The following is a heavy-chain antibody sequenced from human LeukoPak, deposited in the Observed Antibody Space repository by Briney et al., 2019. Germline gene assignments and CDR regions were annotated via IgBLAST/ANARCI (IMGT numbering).Heavy chain of an antibody. J-gene: IGHJ4*02. CDR1: GVTVSNDY. V-gene: IGHV3-53*01. D-gene: IGHD3-10*01. CDR3: TTATDMIYFGSGSPSVDY. Sequence: GGSLRLSCAVSGVTVSNDYMTWVRQTPGKGLECVSVIYSGGNTYYADSVKGRFTISRDTSKNTLFLQMNSLRAEDTAVYYCTTATDMIYFGSGSPSVDYWGQGTLVTVSS. CDR2: IYSGGNT.